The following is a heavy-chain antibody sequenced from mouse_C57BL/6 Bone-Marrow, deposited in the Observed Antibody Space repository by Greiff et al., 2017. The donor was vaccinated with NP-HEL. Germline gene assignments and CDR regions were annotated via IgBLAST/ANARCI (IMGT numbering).Heavy chain of an antibody. CDR1: GYTFTSYW. Sequence: QLQQPGAELVKPGASVKLSCKASGYTFTSYWMHWVKQRPGQGLEWIGMIHPNSGSTNYNEKFKSKATLTVDKSSSTAYMQLSSLTSEDSAVYYCARGGYYVHWYFDVWGTGTTVTVSS. V-gene: IGHV1-64*01. J-gene: IGHJ1*03. CDR3: ARGGYYVHWYFDV. D-gene: IGHD2-3*01. CDR2: IHPNSGST.